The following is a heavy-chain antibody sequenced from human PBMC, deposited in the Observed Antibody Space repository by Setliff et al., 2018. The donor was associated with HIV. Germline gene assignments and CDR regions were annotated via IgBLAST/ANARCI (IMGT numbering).Heavy chain of an antibody. CDR3: ARHYSSSWYPYFQH. Sequence: ASVKVSCKASGYSFTSYGISWVRQAPGQGLEWMGWTSAYNGNTNYAQKLQGRVTMTTDTSSSTAYMELRSLRSDDTAVYYCARHYSSSWYPYFQHWGQGTLVTVSS. CDR2: TSAYNGNT. J-gene: IGHJ1*01. D-gene: IGHD6-13*01. CDR1: GYSFTSYG. V-gene: IGHV1-18*01.